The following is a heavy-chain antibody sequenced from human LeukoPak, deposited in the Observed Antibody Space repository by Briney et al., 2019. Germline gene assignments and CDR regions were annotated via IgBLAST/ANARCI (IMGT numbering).Heavy chain of an antibody. CDR1: RFTFSTYA. CDR2: ISSDGSNK. CDR3: ARGRYYMDY. Sequence: GGSLRLSCAASRFTFSTYAIHWVRQAPGKGLEWVALISSDGSNKDYADSVKGRFTISRDNSKNTLYLQMNSLRGEDTAVYYCARGRYYMDYWGQGTLVTVSS. V-gene: IGHV3-30-3*01. J-gene: IGHJ4*02.